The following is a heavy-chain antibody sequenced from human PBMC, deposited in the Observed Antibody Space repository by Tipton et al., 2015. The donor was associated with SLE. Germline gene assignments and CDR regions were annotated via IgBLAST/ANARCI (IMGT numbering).Heavy chain of an antibody. V-gene: IGHV4-59*01. J-gene: IGHJ4*02. CDR3: ARGHSGSYYFDY. CDR2: IYYSGST. CDR1: GGSIRSYY. Sequence: TLSLTCTVSGGSIRSYYWSWIRQPPGKGLEWIGNIYYSGSTNNNPSLKSRVTISVDTSKNQFSLKLSSVTAADTALHYCARGHSGSYYFDYWGQGTPVTVSS. D-gene: IGHD1-26*01.